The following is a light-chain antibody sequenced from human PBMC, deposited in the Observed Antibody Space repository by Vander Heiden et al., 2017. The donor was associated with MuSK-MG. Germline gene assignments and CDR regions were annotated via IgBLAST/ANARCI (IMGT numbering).Light chain of an antibody. CDR1: QSVDTY. J-gene: IGKJ2*01. Sequence: EIVLTQSPGPLSLSPGERATLSCRASQSVDTYLAWYQQKPGQPPRLLIYDASSRATGVPARFSGSGSGTDFTLTISSLEPEDFAVYYCQQRTNWPPGYTFGQGTKLEIK. CDR2: DAS. CDR3: QQRTNWPPGYT. V-gene: IGKV3-11*01.